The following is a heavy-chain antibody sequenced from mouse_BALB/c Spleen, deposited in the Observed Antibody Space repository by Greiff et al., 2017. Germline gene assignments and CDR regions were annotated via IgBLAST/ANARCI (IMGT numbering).Heavy chain of an antibody. CDR2: IDPENGDT. V-gene: IGHV14-4*02. Sequence: EVKLVESGAELVRSGASVKLSCTASGFNIKDYYMHWVKQRPEQGLEWIGWIDPENGDTEYAPKFQGKATMTADTSSNTAYLQLSSLTSEDTAVYYCNAWGRYLDYWGQGTTLTVSS. CDR1: GFNIKDYY. CDR3: NAWGRYLDY. J-gene: IGHJ2*01. D-gene: IGHD3-3*01.